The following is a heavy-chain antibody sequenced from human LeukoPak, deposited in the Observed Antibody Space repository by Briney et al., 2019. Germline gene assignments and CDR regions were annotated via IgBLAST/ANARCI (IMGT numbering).Heavy chain of an antibody. Sequence: PSETLSLTCSVSGVSISRDTWWSWVRQTPTEGLEWIGEIHRHGMANYNPSLRSRVTISLDKSTNQFFLKLTSVTAADTAVYYCANQRVSAVDSWGQGTLVTVSS. CDR2: IHRHGMA. CDR3: ANQRVSAVDS. J-gene: IGHJ4*02. CDR1: GVSISRDTW. V-gene: IGHV4/OR15-8*01.